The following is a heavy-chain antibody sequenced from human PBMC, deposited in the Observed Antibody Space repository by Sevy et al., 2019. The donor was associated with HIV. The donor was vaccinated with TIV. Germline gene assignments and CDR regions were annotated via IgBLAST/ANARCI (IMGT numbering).Heavy chain of an antibody. CDR1: GGSISSYY. CDR3: ASFSGRRCSGGSCYLADAFDI. J-gene: IGHJ3*02. CDR2: IYYSGST. V-gene: IGHV4-59*01. D-gene: IGHD2-15*01. Sequence: SETLSLTCTVSGGSISSYYWSWIRQPPGKGLEWIGYIYYSGSTNYNPSLKSRVTISVDTSKNQFSLKLSSVTAADTAVYYCASFSGRRCSGGSCYLADAFDIWGQWTMVTVSS.